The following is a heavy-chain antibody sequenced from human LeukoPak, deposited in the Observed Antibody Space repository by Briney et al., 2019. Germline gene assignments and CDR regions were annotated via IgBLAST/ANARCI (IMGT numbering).Heavy chain of an antibody. Sequence: PSETLSLTCTVSGDSITRNYWSWIRQPVGKGLEWIGRIYNSGNTNYSPSLESRVTMSTDTSKNQFSLKLSSVTAADTAVYYCARGSFDSSGYYVFDYWGQGTLVTVSS. CDR1: GDSITRNY. J-gene: IGHJ4*02. D-gene: IGHD3-22*01. CDR3: ARGSFDSSGYYVFDY. CDR2: IYNSGNT. V-gene: IGHV4-4*07.